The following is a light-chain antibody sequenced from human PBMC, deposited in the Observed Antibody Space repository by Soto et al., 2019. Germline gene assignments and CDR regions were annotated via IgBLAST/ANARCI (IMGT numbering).Light chain of an antibody. V-gene: IGKV1-5*03. CDR1: QIIPTW. J-gene: IGKJ4*01. CDR2: QAS. Sequence: DIQMTPSPSTVSASVGDRVIISCRASQIIPTWLAWYQQKPGKAPKLLVYQASGLESEVPSRFSGSGSGTEFTLTISSLQPDDFATYYCQQFNSYPLTFGGGTKVEIK. CDR3: QQFNSYPLT.